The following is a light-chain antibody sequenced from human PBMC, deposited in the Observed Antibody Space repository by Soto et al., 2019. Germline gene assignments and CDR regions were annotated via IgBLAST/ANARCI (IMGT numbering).Light chain of an antibody. CDR2: GAS. J-gene: IGKJ1*01. Sequence: EIVVTQSPSTLSASPWERSTLSFRASQSVSTDIAWYHQKPGQAPRLLIYGASTRASGIPARFSGSGSGTEFTLTISSLQSEDFAVYYCQQYNNWPRTFGQGTKVDIK. CDR3: QQYNNWPRT. CDR1: QSVSTD. V-gene: IGKV3-15*01.